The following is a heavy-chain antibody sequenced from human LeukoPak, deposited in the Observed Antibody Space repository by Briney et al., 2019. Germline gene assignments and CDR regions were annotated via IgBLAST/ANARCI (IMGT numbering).Heavy chain of an antibody. Sequence: GGSLRLSCAASGFSFSSYSMNWVRQAPGKGLEWVSSLGANTKYTYSADSVKGRFTISRDNAKNSLYLQMNSLRAEDTAVYYCAVAGTGYFDSWGQGTLVTVSS. CDR3: AVAGTGYFDS. CDR2: LGANTKYT. V-gene: IGHV3-21*01. D-gene: IGHD6-19*01. J-gene: IGHJ4*02. CDR1: GFSFSSYS.